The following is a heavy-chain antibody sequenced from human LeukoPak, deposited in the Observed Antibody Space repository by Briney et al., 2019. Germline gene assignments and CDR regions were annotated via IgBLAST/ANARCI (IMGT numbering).Heavy chain of an antibody. Sequence: PSETLSLTCTVSGGSISTYFWSWIRQPAGRGLEWIGRIYTNGNTNYSPSLRSRVTMSVDTSKNQFSLKLSAVTAADTAVYYCARDSTVYYHYYYMDVWGKGTTVTVSS. CDR2: IYTNGNT. V-gene: IGHV4-4*07. CDR1: GGSISTYF. J-gene: IGHJ6*03. CDR3: ARDSTVYYHYYYMDV.